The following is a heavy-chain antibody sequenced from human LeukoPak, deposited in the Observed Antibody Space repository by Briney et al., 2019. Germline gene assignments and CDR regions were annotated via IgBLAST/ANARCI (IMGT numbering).Heavy chain of an antibody. D-gene: IGHD5-18*01. CDR3: ARGSGYSYGYEYY. Sequence: GGSLRLSCAASGFTVSSSYMSWVRQAPGKGLEWVSVIYSGGSTNYADSVKGRFTISRDNSKNTLYLQMNSLRAEDTAVYYCARGSGYSYGYEYYWGQGTLVTVSS. CDR2: IYSGGST. CDR1: GFTVSSSY. J-gene: IGHJ4*02. V-gene: IGHV3-66*01.